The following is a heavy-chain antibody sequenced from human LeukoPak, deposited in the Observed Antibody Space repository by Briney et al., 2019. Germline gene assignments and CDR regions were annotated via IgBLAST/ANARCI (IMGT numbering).Heavy chain of an antibody. CDR1: GGSISSYY. CDR2: IYYSGST. CDR3: ASGLGGYNYVY. J-gene: IGHJ4*02. D-gene: IGHD5-12*01. V-gene: IGHV4-59*08. Sequence: SETLSLTCSVSGGSISSYYWSWIRQPPGKGLEWIGYIYYSGSTNYNPSLKSRVTISVDTSKNQFSLKLSSVTAADTAVYYCASGLGGYNYVYWGQGTLVTVSS.